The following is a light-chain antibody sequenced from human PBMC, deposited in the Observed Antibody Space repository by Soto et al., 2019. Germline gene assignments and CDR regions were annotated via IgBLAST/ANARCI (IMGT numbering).Light chain of an antibody. V-gene: IGLV2-14*01. CDR2: EVS. Sequence: QSALAQPASGSGSPGQSITISCTGTSSDVGAYNYVSWYQHHPGKAPKLIIYEVSNRPSGLSNRFSGSKSGNTASLTIPGLQAEDEADYYCSSYTSSSTFVFGTGTKVTVL. CDR3: SSYTSSSTFV. J-gene: IGLJ1*01. CDR1: SSDVGAYNY.